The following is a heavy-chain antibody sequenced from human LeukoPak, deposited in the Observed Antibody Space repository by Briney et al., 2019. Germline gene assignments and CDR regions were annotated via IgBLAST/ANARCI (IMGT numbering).Heavy chain of an antibody. J-gene: IGHJ4*02. CDR2: INPNSGGT. D-gene: IGHD3-10*01. CDR3: ARDRGITMVRGVTYLDY. Sequence: ASVKVSCKASGYTFTGYYMHWVRQAPGQGLEWMGRINPNSGGTNYAQKFQGRVTMTRDTSISTAYMELSRLRSDDTAVYYCARDRGITMVRGVTYLDYWGQGTLVTVSS. V-gene: IGHV1-2*06. CDR1: GYTFTGYY.